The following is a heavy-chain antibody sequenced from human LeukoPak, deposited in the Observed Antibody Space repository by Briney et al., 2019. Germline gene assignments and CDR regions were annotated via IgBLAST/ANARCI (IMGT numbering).Heavy chain of an antibody. CDR3: ARDAGCSSTSCYPSNWFDP. Sequence: SVKVSCKASGGTVSSYAISWVRQAPGQGLEWMGGIIPIFGTANYAQKFQGRVTITTDESTSTAYMELSSLRSEDTAVYYCARDAGCSSTSCYPSNWFDPWGQGTLVTVSS. D-gene: IGHD2-2*01. CDR2: IIPIFGTA. J-gene: IGHJ5*02. CDR1: GGTVSSYA. V-gene: IGHV1-69*05.